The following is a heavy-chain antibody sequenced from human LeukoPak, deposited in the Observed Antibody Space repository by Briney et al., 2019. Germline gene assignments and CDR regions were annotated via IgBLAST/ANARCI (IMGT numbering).Heavy chain of an antibody. V-gene: IGHV3-23*01. J-gene: IGHJ4*02. D-gene: IGHD6-13*01. CDR3: AKKTPGTYPFDY. CDR2: SGTAGDT. CDR1: GFTFSSYG. Sequence: PGGSLRLSCAASGFTFSSYGMTWVRQAPGKGLEWVSASGTAGDTYYADSVKGRFTISRDDSKNTLYLQMTSLRAEDTAVYYCAKKTPGTYPFDYWGQGTLVTISP.